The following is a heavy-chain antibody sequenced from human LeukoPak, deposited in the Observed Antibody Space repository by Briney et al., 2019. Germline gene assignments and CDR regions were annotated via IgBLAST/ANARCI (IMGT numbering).Heavy chain of an antibody. Sequence: PSETLSLTCTVSGGSISSYYWSWIRQPPGKGLEWIGYIYYSGSTNYNPSLKSRVTISVDTSKNQFSLKLSSVTAADTAVYYCARSVEDLGAFDIWGQGTMVTVSS. V-gene: IGHV4-59*01. D-gene: IGHD2-15*01. CDR3: ARSVEDLGAFDI. CDR1: GGSISSYY. CDR2: IYYSGST. J-gene: IGHJ3*02.